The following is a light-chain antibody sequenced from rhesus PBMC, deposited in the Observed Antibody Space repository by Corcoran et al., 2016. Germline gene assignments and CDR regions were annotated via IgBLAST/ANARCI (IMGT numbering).Light chain of an antibody. Sequence: DIQMTQSPSSLSASVGDTVTITCRASQGISSWLAWYQQKPGKAPKLRIYKASSFQSGVPSRCRGSGSGTDFTLTISSLQSEDFATYYCQQYSSRPFTFGPGTKLDIK. CDR2: KAS. CDR3: QQYSSRPFT. V-gene: IGKV1-22*01. J-gene: IGKJ3*01. CDR1: QGISSW.